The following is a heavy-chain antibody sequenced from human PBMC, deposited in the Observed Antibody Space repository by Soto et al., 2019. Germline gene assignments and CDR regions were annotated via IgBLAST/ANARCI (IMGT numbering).Heavy chain of an antibody. Sequence: TGGSLRLSCAASGFTFSNYGMHWVRQAPGKGLEWVAIIWHDGSNDYYVDSVKGRFTIPRDNSKNTLSLQMNSLRAEDTAVYYCARDRWEFQLFYYGLDVWGQGTTVTVSS. J-gene: IGHJ6*02. D-gene: IGHD1-26*01. CDR2: IWHDGSND. CDR1: GFTFSNYG. V-gene: IGHV3-33*01. CDR3: ARDRWEFQLFYYGLDV.